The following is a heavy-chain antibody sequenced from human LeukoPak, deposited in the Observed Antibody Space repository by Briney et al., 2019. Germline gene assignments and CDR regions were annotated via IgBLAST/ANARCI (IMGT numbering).Heavy chain of an antibody. CDR3: ARAHKQYSSSYNWFDP. V-gene: IGHV1-69*13. D-gene: IGHD6-6*01. J-gene: IGHJ5*02. CDR2: IIPIFGTA. Sequence: SVKVSCKASGYTFTSYGISWVRQAPGQGLEWMGGIIPIFGTANYAQKFQGRVTITADESTSTAYMELSSLRSEDTAVYYCARAHKQYSSSYNWFDPWGQGTLVTVSS. CDR1: GYTFTSYG.